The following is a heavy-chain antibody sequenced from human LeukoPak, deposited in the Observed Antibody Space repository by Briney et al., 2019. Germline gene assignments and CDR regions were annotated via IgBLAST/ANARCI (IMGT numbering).Heavy chain of an antibody. V-gene: IGHV1-2*02. CDR2: INPNSGGT. CDR3: ARGSGYSYGIDY. CDR1: GYTFTGYY. D-gene: IGHD5-18*01. J-gene: IGHJ4*02. Sequence: ASVKVSCKASGYTFTGYYMHWVRQAPGQGLEWMGWINPNSGGTNYAQKFQGRVTMTRDTSISTAYMELSRLRSGDTAVYYCARGSGYSYGIDYWGQGTLVTVSS.